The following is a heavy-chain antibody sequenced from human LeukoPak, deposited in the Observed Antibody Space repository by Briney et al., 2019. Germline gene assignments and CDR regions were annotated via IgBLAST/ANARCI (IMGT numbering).Heavy chain of an antibody. CDR1: GGTLTYDS. Sequence: SVKVSCKASGGTLTYDSVSWVRQAPGQGLEWMGGIIVISGTTNYAQTFQGRVTITADKSTSTAYMELSSLRSEDTAVYYCARVRSSIAAAVNDYWGQGTLVTVSS. CDR2: IIVISGTT. J-gene: IGHJ4*02. V-gene: IGHV1-69*06. D-gene: IGHD6-13*01. CDR3: ARVRSSIAAAVNDY.